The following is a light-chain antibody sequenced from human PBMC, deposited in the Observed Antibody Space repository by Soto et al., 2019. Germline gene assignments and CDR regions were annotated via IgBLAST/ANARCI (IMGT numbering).Light chain of an antibody. J-gene: IGKJ1*01. CDR3: QLYDNYSWT. Sequence: DIPMTQSPSTLPASVGDTVTITCRASRTIGPWLAWYQQKPGKAPKLLIYKASNLESGVPSRFSGSGSGTEFTLTISSLQPDDFATYYCQLYDNYSWTFGPGTKVEIK. V-gene: IGKV1-5*03. CDR1: RTIGPW. CDR2: KAS.